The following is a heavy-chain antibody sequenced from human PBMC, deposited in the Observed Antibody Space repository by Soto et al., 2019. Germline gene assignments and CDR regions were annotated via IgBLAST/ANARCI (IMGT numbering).Heavy chain of an antibody. CDR3: AAGGGGGGY. J-gene: IGHJ4*02. D-gene: IGHD3-10*01. Sequence: EVQLVESGGGLIQPGGSLRLSCAVSGFTVSNNYMSWVRQAPGKGLEGVSVIYSGGYTAYGDSVKGRFTISRDNSKNTLYLQRNSRGADDAGFYCWAAGGGGGGYWGQGTLVTVSS. V-gene: IGHV3-53*01. CDR1: GFTVSNNY. CDR2: IYSGGYT.